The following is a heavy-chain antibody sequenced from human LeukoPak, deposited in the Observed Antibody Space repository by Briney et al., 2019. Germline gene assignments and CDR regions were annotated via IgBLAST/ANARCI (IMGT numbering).Heavy chain of an antibody. CDR3: TRDGYDSSGYYYVFDC. J-gene: IGHJ5*01. V-gene: IGHV3-49*04. D-gene: IGHD3-22*01. Sequence: GGSLRLSCTASGFTFGDYAMSWVRQAPGKGLEWVCFIRSKAYGGTTEYAASVKGRFTSSRDDSKSIAYLQMNSLKTEDTAVYYCTRDGYDSSGYYYVFDCWGQGTLVTVSS. CDR1: GFTFGDYA. CDR2: IRSKAYGGTT.